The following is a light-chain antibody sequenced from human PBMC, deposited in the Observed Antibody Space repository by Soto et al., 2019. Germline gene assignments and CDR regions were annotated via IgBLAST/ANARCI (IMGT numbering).Light chain of an antibody. CDR1: RSDVGSYNF. J-gene: IGLJ2*01. CDR2: EAD. Sequence: QSVLTQPASVSGSPGQSISISCTGSRSDVGSYNFVSWYQLFPGKAPKLIIYEADKRPSGVSSRFSGSKSGFTASLTISGLQAEDEADYFCSSYAGDSAVIFGGGTKLTVL. V-gene: IGLV2-23*01. CDR3: SSYAGDSAVI.